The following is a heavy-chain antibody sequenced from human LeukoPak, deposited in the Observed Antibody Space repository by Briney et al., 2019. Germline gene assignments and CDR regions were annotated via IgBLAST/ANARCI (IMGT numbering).Heavy chain of an antibody. CDR3: AARSGWIDY. CDR1: GFTFSSYA. D-gene: IGHD6-19*01. J-gene: IGHJ4*02. Sequence: GGSLRLSCAASGFTFSSYAMSWVRQAPGKGLEWVSAISGSGGSTYYADPVRGRFTISRDNSKNTLYLQMNSLRAEDTAVYYCAARSGWIDYWGQGTLVTVSS. CDR2: ISGSGGST. V-gene: IGHV3-23*01.